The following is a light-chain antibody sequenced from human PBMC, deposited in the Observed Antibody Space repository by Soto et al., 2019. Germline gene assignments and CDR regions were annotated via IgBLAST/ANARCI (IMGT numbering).Light chain of an antibody. J-gene: IGKJ5*01. CDR2: AAS. CDR1: QGISSY. Sequence: AIPMSQSPSXVXAXXRXXXTXXCRSSQGISSYLAWYQQKPGKAPKLLIYAASTLQSGVPSRFSGSGSGTDFTLTISCLQSEDFATYYCQQYYSYPITFGQGTRLEIK. V-gene: IGKV1-8*01. CDR3: QQYYSYPIT.